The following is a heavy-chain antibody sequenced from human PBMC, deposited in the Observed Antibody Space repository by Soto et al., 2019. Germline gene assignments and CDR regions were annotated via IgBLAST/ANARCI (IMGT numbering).Heavy chain of an antibody. CDR1: GGTFSSYA. D-gene: IGHD6-6*01. Sequence: GASVKVSCKASGGTFSSYAISWVRQAPGQGLEWMGGIIPIFGTANYAQKFQGRVTITADESTSTAYMELSSLRSEDTAVYYCARDHGVTARPFSGLDYWGQGTLVTVSS. V-gene: IGHV1-69*13. CDR2: IIPIFGTA. J-gene: IGHJ4*02. CDR3: ARDHGVTARPFSGLDY.